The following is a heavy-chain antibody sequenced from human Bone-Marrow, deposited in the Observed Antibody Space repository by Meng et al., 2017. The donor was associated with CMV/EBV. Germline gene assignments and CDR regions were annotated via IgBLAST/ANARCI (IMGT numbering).Heavy chain of an antibody. V-gene: IGHV4-39*07. Sequence: SGGSISSDNYYWGWIRQPPGKGLEWIGSIYFSGSTYYTPSLKNRVTISLDTSKNQFSLKLSSVTAADTAVFYCAVHSPYDDHYGIDVWGQGTTVTVSS. CDR2: IYFSGST. D-gene: IGHD5-12*01. J-gene: IGHJ6*02. CDR3: AVHSPYDDHYGIDV. CDR1: GGSISSDNYY.